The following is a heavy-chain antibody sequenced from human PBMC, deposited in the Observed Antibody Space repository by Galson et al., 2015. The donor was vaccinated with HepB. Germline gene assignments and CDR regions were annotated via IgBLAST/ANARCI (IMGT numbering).Heavy chain of an antibody. D-gene: IGHD3-22*01. Sequence: SLRLSCAASGFTFSSYGMHWVRQAPGKGLEWVAVIWYDGSNKYYADSVKGRFTISRDNSKNTLYLQMNSLRAEDTAVYYCARDYYDSSGYYFFGGWGQGTLVTVSS. CDR2: IWYDGSNK. CDR3: ARDYYDSSGYYFFGG. J-gene: IGHJ4*02. CDR1: GFTFSSYG. V-gene: IGHV3-33*01.